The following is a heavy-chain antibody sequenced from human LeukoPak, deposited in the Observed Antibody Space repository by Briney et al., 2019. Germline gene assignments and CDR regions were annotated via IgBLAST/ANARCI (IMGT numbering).Heavy chain of an antibody. D-gene: IGHD5-12*01. CDR1: GYTFTGYY. Sequence: ASVKVSCKASGYTFTGYYMHWVRQAPGQGLEWMGWINPNSGGTNYAQKFQGRVTMTRDTSISTAYMELSRLRSDDTAVYYCARDKSQVDIVATTWGQGTLVTVSS. J-gene: IGHJ5*02. CDR3: ARDKSQVDIVATT. CDR2: INPNSGGT. V-gene: IGHV1-2*02.